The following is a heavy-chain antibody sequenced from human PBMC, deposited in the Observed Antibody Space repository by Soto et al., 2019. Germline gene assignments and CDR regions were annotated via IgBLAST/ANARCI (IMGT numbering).Heavy chain of an antibody. J-gene: IGHJ4*02. CDR2: INHSGST. CDR3: ASFTCSSTSCYHDY. D-gene: IGHD2-2*01. V-gene: IGHV4-34*01. Sequence: QVQLQQWGAGLLKPSETLSLTCAVYGGSFSGYYWSWIRQPPGKGLEWIGEINHSGSTNYNPSLKSRVTISVDTSKNQFSLKLRSVTAADTAVYYCASFTCSSTSCYHDYWGQGTLVTVSS. CDR1: GGSFSGYY.